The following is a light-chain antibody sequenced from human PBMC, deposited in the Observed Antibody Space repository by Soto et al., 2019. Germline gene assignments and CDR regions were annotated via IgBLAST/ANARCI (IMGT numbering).Light chain of an antibody. V-gene: IGKV4-1*01. CDR3: QQYYSTPRT. Sequence: IVMTQSPDSLAVSLGERATINCKSSQSVLYSSNNMNYLAWYQQKPGQPPKLLIYWASTRESGVPDRFSGSGSGTDFTLTISSLQAEDVAVYYCQQYYSTPRTFGHGTKVDIK. CDR2: WAS. CDR1: QSVLYSSNNMNY. J-gene: IGKJ1*01.